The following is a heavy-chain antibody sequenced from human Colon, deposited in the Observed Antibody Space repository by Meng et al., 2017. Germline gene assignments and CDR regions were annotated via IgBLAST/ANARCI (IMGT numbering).Heavy chain of an antibody. Sequence: GESLKISCAASGFAFDTYAMSWVRQAPGKGLEWVSSLGGGDDIFYADSVKGHFTIPRDNSKNTLYLQMNSLRAEDTAVYYCVKDRESYNSVWDAFDIWGQGTMVTVSS. CDR2: LGGGDDI. CDR3: VKDRESYNSVWDAFDI. V-gene: IGHV3-23*01. D-gene: IGHD1-20*01. CDR1: GFAFDTYA. J-gene: IGHJ3*02.